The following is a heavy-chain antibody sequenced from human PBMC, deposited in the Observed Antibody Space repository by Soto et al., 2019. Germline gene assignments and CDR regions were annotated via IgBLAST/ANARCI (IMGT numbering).Heavy chain of an antibody. D-gene: IGHD3-9*01. V-gene: IGHV4-59*01. Sequence: PSETVSLTCTVSGGPISSYYWSWIRQPPGKGLEWIGYIYYSGSTNYNPSLKSRVTISVDTSKNQFSLKLSSVTAADTAVYYCARGYDILTGYYNWFDPWGQGTLVTVSS. J-gene: IGHJ5*02. CDR1: GGPISSYY. CDR2: IYYSGST. CDR3: ARGYDILTGYYNWFDP.